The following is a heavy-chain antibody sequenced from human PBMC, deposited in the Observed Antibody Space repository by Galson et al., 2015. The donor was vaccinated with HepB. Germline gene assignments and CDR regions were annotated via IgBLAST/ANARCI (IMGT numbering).Heavy chain of an antibody. J-gene: IGHJ4*02. CDR3: ARGPLRIQLWLPFDY. V-gene: IGHV1-3*01. D-gene: IGHD5-18*01. CDR2: INAGNGNT. Sequence: SVKVSCKASGYTFTSYAMHWVRQAPGQRLEWMGWINAGNGNTKYSQKFQGRVTITRDTSASTAYMQLSSLRSEDTAVYYCARGPLRIQLWLPFDYWGQGTLVTVSS. CDR1: GYTFTSYA.